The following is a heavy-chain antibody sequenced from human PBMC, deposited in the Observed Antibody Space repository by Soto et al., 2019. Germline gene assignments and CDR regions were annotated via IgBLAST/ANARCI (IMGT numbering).Heavy chain of an antibody. CDR3: AKDLYFGAACKFGAY. CDR1: GFTFSSYA. Sequence: EVQLLESGGGLVQPGGSLRLSCAASGFTFSSYAMSWVRQAPGQGLEWVSAISGSGGSTYYADSVKCRFTISRDNSKKTLYLQMNSLRAEDTAVYYCAKDLYFGAACKFGAYWGQGTLVTVSS. D-gene: IGHD6-13*01. CDR2: ISGSGGST. J-gene: IGHJ4*02. V-gene: IGHV3-23*01.